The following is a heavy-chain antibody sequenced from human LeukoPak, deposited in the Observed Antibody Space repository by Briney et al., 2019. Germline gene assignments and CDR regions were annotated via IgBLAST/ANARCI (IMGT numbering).Heavy chain of an antibody. D-gene: IGHD6-6*01. V-gene: IGHV1-2*02. Sequence: ASVKVSFKASGSTFTGYYMHWVRQAPGQGHGWMGGINPNSGGTNYAQTFPGRVTMTSATAIGTTYMELSRLRSDATAVYFCSRDSESFDYGSSSGGDYYYNMDVWGKGTTVTVSS. CDR3: SRDSESFDYGSSSGGDYYYNMDV. CDR2: INPNSGGT. J-gene: IGHJ6*03. CDR1: GSTFTGYY.